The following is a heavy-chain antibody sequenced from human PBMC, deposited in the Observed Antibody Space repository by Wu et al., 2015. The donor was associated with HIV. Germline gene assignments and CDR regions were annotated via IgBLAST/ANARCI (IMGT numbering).Heavy chain of an antibody. Sequence: QVQLVQSGAEVKKPGSSVKVSCKASGGTFSSYAISWVRQAPGQGLEWMGGIIPIFGTANYAQKFQGRVTITTDESTSTAYMELRSLRSDDTAVYYCARTDMVRGVITRYFDYWGQGTLVTVSS. D-gene: IGHD3-10*01. CDR2: IIPIFGTA. CDR3: ARTDMVRGVITRYFDY. V-gene: IGHV1-69*05. CDR1: GGTFSSYA. J-gene: IGHJ4*02.